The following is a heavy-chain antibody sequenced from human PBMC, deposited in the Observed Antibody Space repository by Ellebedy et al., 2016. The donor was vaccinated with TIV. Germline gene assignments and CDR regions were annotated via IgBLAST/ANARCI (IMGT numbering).Heavy chain of an antibody. CDR3: ARDLYDSSGYYYVGY. CDR2: IYYSGST. V-gene: IGHV4-59*01. Sequence: SETLSLTCTVSGASITTSHWSWIRQPPGKGLEWIGYIYYSGSTNYNPSLKSRVTISVDTSKNQFSLKLSSVTAADTAVYYCARDLYDSSGYYYVGYWGQGTLVTVSS. CDR1: GASITTSH. J-gene: IGHJ4*02. D-gene: IGHD3-22*01.